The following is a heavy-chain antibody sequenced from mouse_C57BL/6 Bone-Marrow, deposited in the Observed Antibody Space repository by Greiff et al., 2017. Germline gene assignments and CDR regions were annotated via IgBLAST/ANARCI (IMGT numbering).Heavy chain of an antibody. V-gene: IGHV1-7*01. J-gene: IGHJ1*03. CDR2: INPSSGYT. D-gene: IGHD1-1*01. CDR1: GYTFTSYW. Sequence: QVQLQQSGAELAKPGASVKLSCKASGYTFTSYWMHWVKKRPGRGLEWIGDINPSSGYTKYNQKFKDKATLTADKSSRTAYMQLSSLTYEDSEVYYCARYNYGRSYWYFDVWGTGTTVTVSS. CDR3: ARYNYGRSYWYFDV.